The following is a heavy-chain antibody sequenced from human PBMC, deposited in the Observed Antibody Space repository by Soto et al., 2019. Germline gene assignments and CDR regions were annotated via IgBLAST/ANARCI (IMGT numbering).Heavy chain of an antibody. D-gene: IGHD3-22*01. J-gene: IGHJ4*02. CDR1: GFTFGSYS. Sequence: GGSLRLSCAASGFTFGSYSMNWVRQAPGKGLEWVSSISSSSSYIYYADSVKGRFTISRDNAKNSLYLQMNSLRAEDTAVYYCATEKHYFDTGGYYYWGQGTLVTVSS. CDR3: ATEKHYFDTGGYYY. V-gene: IGHV3-21*01. CDR2: ISSSSSYI.